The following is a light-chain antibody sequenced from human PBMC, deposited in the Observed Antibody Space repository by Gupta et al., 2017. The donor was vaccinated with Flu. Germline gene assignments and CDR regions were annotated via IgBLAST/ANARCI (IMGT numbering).Light chain of an antibody. J-gene: IGLJ1*01. CDR1: AVPKQY. CDR2: KDS. CDR3: QSADSSGTYLYV. V-gene: IGLV3-25*03. Sequence: QTARITCSGDAVPKQYAYWYQQKPGQAPVLVIYKDSERPSGIPERFSGSSSGTTVTLTISGVQAEDEADYYCQSADSSGTYLYVFGTGTKVTVL.